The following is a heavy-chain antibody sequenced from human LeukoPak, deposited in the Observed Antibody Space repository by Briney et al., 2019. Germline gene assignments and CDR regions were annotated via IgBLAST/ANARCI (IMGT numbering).Heavy chain of an antibody. V-gene: IGHV3-30-3*01. CDR2: ISYDGSNK. J-gene: IGHJ4*02. CDR1: GFTFSSYA. CDR3: ARSSEWELPYFDY. Sequence: GGSLRLSCAASGFTFSSYAMHWVRQAPGKGLEWVAVISYDGSNKYYADSVKGRFTISRDNSKNTLYLQMNSLRAEDTAVYYCARSSEWELPYFDYWGQGTLVTVSS. D-gene: IGHD1-26*01.